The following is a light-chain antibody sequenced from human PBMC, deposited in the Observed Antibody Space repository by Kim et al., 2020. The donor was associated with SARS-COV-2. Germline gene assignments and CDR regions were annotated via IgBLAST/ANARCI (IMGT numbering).Light chain of an antibody. V-gene: IGKV3D-15*01. J-gene: IGKJ1*01. CDR3: QQYSNWPRT. Sequence: VSPGERATLSCRASQSVSSNLAWYQQKPGQAPRLLIYGASTRATGIPARLSGSGSRTEFTLTISSLQSEDFAVYYCQQYSNWPRTFGLGTKVDIK. CDR2: GAS. CDR1: QSVSSN.